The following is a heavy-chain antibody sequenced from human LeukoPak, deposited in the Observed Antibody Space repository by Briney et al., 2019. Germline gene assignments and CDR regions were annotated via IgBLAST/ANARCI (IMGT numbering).Heavy chain of an antibody. V-gene: IGHV1-18*01. Sequence: EASVKVSCKASGYTFTSYGISWVRQAPGQGLEWMGWISAYNGNTNYAQKLQGRVTMTTDTSTSTAYMELRSLRSDDTAVYYCARDLVDIVATIGPILFDYWGQGTLVTVSS. CDR1: GYTFTSYG. D-gene: IGHD5-12*01. J-gene: IGHJ4*02. CDR2: ISAYNGNT. CDR3: ARDLVDIVATIGPILFDY.